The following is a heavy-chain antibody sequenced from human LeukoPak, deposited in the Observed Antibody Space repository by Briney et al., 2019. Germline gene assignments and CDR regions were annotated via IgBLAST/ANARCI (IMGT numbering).Heavy chain of an antibody. D-gene: IGHD2-15*01. CDR3: AREGECSGGSCYFDY. Sequence: GGSLRLSCAASGFTVSSNYMSWVRQAPGKGLEWVSVIYSGGSTYYADSVKGRFTISRDNSKNTLYLQMNSLRAEDTAVYYCAREGECSGGSCYFDYWGQGTLVTASS. CDR2: IYSGGST. CDR1: GFTVSSNY. J-gene: IGHJ4*02. V-gene: IGHV3-66*01.